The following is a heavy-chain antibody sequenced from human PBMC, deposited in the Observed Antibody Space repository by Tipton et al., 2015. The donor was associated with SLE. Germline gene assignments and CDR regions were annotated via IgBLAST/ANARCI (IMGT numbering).Heavy chain of an antibody. D-gene: IGHD2-8*01. CDR3: ARDGLPGTNPIQN. Sequence: TLSLTCSVSGDFISDSSFHWGWIRRPPGKGLEWIGSISSSGRDYYNPSLRSRVTISGDTSKNQFSLRLTSVTAADTAAYYCARDGLPGTNPIQNWGPGTLVTVSS. CDR2: ISSSGRD. V-gene: IGHV4-39*07. J-gene: IGHJ1*01. CDR1: GDFISDSSFH.